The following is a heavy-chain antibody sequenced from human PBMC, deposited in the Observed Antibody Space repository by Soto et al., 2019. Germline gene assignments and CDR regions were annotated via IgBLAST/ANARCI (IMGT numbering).Heavy chain of an antibody. V-gene: IGHV1-8*01. CDR2: MNPQTGNT. D-gene: IGHD6-6*01. Sequence: QVQLVQSGSEGKEPGASMKISCQASGYTFTRYDITWVRQATGQGLEWMGWMNPQTGNTAYAEKFQGRVTMTRSTSINTAYMELSGLRSEDTAVYYCARLSEESSSSNYYYFYMDVWVKGSTVTVSS. CDR1: GYTFTRYD. CDR3: ARLSEESSSSNYYYFYMDV. J-gene: IGHJ6*03.